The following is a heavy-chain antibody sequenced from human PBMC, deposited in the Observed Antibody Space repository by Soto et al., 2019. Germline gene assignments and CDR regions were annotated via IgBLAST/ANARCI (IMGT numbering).Heavy chain of an antibody. V-gene: IGHV3-7*01. CDR2: IKQDGSEK. J-gene: IGHJ5*02. CDR1: GFTFSSYW. CDR3: ARDPTYYYDSSGYLFDP. D-gene: IGHD3-22*01. Sequence: EVQLVESGGGLVQPGGSLRLSCAASGFTFSSYWMSWVRQAPGKGLEWVANIKQDGSEKYYVDSVKGRFTISRDNAKKSLYLQMNSLRAEDTAVYYCARDPTYYYDSSGYLFDPWGQGTLVTVSS.